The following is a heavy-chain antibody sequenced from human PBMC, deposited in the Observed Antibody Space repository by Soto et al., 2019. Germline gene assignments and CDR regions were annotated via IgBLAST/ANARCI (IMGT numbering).Heavy chain of an antibody. V-gene: IGHV4-59*08. CDR3: ASRDSSSWSIDY. CDR2: MSYRGTT. Sequence: QVQLQESDPGLVKPSETLSLTCTVSGGSISNYYWSWIRQPPGKGLEWIGFMSYRGTTNYNPSLKSRVTISVDTSKNQFSLKLSSVTAADTAVYYCASRDSSSWSIDYWGQGTLVTVSS. CDR1: GGSISNYY. D-gene: IGHD6-13*01. J-gene: IGHJ4*02.